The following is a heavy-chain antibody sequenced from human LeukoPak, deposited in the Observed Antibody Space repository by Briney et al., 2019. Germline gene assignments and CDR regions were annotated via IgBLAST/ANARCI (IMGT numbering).Heavy chain of an antibody. D-gene: IGHD3-22*01. V-gene: IGHV3-30*02. J-gene: IGHJ4*02. CDR1: GFTFSSYG. CDR2: IRYDGSNK. Sequence: SGGSLRLSCAASGFTFSSYGMHWVRQAPGKGLEWVAFIRYDGSNKYYADSVKGRFTISRDNSKNTLYLQINSLRAEDTAVYYCARKNYYDSSGYYDLWYWGQGTLVTVSS. CDR3: ARKNYYDSSGYYDLWY.